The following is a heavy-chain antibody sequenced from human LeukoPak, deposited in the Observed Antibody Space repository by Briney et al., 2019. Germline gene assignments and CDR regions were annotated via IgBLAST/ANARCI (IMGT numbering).Heavy chain of an antibody. CDR2: VSHGGTT. CDR3: ARDGIAVFGVITGNYYYMDV. V-gene: IGHV4-34*01. D-gene: IGHD3-3*01. CDR1: GGSFSDYS. Sequence: PSETLSLTCTVYGGSFSDYSWSWIRQPPGKGLEWIGAVSHGGTTNYNPSLESRVTISIDTSNSQFSLNLKSMTAADSGVYYCARDGIAVFGVITGNYYYMDVWGKGTTVTVSS. J-gene: IGHJ6*03.